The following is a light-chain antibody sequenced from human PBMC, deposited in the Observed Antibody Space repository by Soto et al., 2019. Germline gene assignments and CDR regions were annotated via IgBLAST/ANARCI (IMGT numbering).Light chain of an antibody. CDR1: QGIRND. V-gene: IGKV1-17*01. CDR2: ASS. CDR3: LPHNSYPPT. J-gene: IGKJ1*01. Sequence: DIQMTQSPSSLSSSVGDRVIITCRASQGIRNDLGWYQQKPGKAPKRLIYASSSLQSVFPSRFGGSGSGTEFTLAISSLQPEDFATYYCLPHNSYPPTFGQGTKVEIK.